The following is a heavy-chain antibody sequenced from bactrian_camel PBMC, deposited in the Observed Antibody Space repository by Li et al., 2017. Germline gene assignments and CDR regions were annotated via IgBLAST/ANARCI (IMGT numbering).Heavy chain of an antibody. D-gene: IGHD3*01. CDR2: INSDSFTT. J-gene: IGHJ4*01. CDR1: GFTFTNYW. Sequence: VQLVESGGGLVQPGGSLRLSCAASGFTFTNYWMHWVRQGPGKGLEWVSSINSDSFTTRYADSVKGQFTISRDNAKNTVYLQMNNLKPEDTATYYCAARGFKDMPIYCYPAGWCGRSPSQFNNWGQGTQVTV. V-gene: IGHV3S26*01. CDR3: AARGFKDMPIYCYPAGWCGRSPSQFNN.